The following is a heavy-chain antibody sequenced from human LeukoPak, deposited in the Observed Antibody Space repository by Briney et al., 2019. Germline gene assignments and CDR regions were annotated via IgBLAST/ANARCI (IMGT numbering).Heavy chain of an antibody. D-gene: IGHD3-22*01. Sequence: PSETLPLTCTVSGYSISSGYYWGWIRQPPGKGLEWIGSIYHSGSTYYNPSLKSRVTISVDTSKNQFSLKLSSVTAADTAVYYCARAPITMIVVDPYFDYWGQGTLVTVSS. CDR3: ARAPITMIVVDPYFDY. CDR2: IYHSGST. J-gene: IGHJ4*02. CDR1: GYSISSGYY. V-gene: IGHV4-38-2*02.